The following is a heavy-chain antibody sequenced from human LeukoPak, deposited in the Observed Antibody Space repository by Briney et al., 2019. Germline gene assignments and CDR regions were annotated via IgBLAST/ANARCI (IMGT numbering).Heavy chain of an antibody. J-gene: IGHJ4*02. CDR2: ISGSGGST. CDR1: GFTFSSYA. V-gene: IGHV3-23*01. Sequence: GGSLRLSCAASGFTFSSYAMSWVRQAPGKGLERVSAISGSGGSTYYADSVKGRFTISRDNSKNTLYLQMNSLRAEDTAVYYCAKGRQGGTDFDYWGQGTLVTVSS. D-gene: IGHD1-1*01. CDR3: AKGRQGGTDFDY.